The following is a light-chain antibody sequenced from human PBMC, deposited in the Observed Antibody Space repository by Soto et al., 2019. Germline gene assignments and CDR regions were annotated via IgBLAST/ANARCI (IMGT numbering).Light chain of an antibody. V-gene: IGKV1-39*01. J-gene: IGKJ2*01. CDR2: AAS. CDR1: QSISSY. Sequence: DIQMTQSPSSLSASVGDRVTITCRASQSISSYLNWYQQKPGKAPKLLIYAASSLQSGVPSRFSGSGSGTDFTLTISSLQPEDFATYYCQQXXSTXXXFGQGTKLEIK. CDR3: QQXXSTXXX.